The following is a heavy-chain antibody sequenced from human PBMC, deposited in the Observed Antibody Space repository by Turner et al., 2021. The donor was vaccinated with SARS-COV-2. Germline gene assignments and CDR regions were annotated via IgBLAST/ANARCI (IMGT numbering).Heavy chain of an antibody. D-gene: IGHD3-22*01. CDR1: VFTFSSYG. CDR3: AVTMIAIFHY. J-gene: IGHJ4*02. CDR2: ISYDGSNK. Sequence: QVQLVEAGGGVVQAGRSLRLDCAASVFTFSSYGLHWVRQAPRKGLEWVAVISYDGSNKYYADSVKGRFTISRDNSKNTLYLQMNSLRAEDAAISYCAVTMIAIFHYWGQGTLVTVSS. V-gene: IGHV3-30*03.